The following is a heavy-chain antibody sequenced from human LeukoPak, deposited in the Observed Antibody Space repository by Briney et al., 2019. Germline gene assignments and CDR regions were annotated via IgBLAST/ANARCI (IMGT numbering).Heavy chain of an antibody. J-gene: IGHJ1*01. CDR2: IYTSGST. Sequence: SQTLSLTCTVSGGSISSGSYYWSWIRQPAGKGLEWIGRIYTSGSTNYNPSLKSRVTISVDTSKNQFSLKLSSVTAADTAVYCCARAKNEGLLQHWGQGTLVTVSS. CDR3: ARAKNEGLLQH. CDR1: GGSISSGSYY. D-gene: IGHD4-11*01. V-gene: IGHV4-61*02.